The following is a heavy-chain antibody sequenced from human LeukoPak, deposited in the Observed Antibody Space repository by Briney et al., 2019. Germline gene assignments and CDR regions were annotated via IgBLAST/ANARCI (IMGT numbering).Heavy chain of an antibody. CDR1: GFTFDSYA. Sequence: GGSLRLSCAASGFTFDSYAMSWVRQTPGKGLEWVSTISGSGGSTYYANSVKGRFTISRDNSKNTPYLQMNSLRAEDTAVYYCAKVWVAGAATPSFDFWGQGTLVTLSS. D-gene: IGHD2-15*01. CDR3: AKVWVAGAATPSFDF. V-gene: IGHV3-23*01. CDR2: ISGSGGST. J-gene: IGHJ4*02.